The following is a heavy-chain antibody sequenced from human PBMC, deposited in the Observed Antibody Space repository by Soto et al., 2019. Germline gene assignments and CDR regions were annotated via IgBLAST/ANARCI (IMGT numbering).Heavy chain of an antibody. Sequence: GGSLRLSCAASGFTFSDYYMSWIRQAPGKGLEWVSYISSSSSYTNYADSVKGRFTTSRDNAKNSLYLQMNSLRAEDTAVYYCARDSSGWFDAFDIWGQGTMVTVSS. D-gene: IGHD6-19*01. CDR2: ISSSSSYT. CDR1: GFTFSDYY. V-gene: IGHV3-11*06. J-gene: IGHJ3*02. CDR3: ARDSSGWFDAFDI.